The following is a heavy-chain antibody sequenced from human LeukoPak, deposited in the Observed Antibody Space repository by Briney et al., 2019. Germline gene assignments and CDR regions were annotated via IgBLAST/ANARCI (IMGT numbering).Heavy chain of an antibody. CDR3: ARDAVIPAAMVDAFDI. V-gene: IGHV4-39*02. CDR1: GGSISSSSYY. D-gene: IGHD2-2*01. J-gene: IGHJ3*02. CDR2: IYYSGST. Sequence: ETLSLTCTVSGGSISSSSYYWGWIRQPPGKGLEWIGSIYYSGSTYYNPSLKSRVTISVDTSKNQFSLKLSSVTAADTAVYYCARDAVIPAAMVDAFDIWGQGTMVTVSS.